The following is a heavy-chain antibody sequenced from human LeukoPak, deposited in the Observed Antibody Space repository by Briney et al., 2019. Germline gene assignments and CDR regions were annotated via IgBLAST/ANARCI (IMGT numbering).Heavy chain of an antibody. CDR1: GYTFISYH. J-gene: IGHJ6*03. V-gene: IGHV1-46*03. Sequence: ASVKVSCKASGYTFISYHMHWVRQAPGQGLEWMGIINPSGGSTTYAQKFQGRVTMTRDTSTSTVYMELSSQRSEDTAVYYCARDWLHYSGSNYYYMDVWGKGTTVTVSS. CDR3: ARDWLHYSGSNYYYMDV. D-gene: IGHD3-10*01. CDR2: INPSGGST.